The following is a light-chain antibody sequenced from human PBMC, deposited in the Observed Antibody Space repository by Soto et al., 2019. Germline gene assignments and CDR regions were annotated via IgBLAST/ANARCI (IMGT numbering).Light chain of an antibody. Sequence: EIVLTQSPSTLSLSPGERDTLSCRASQSVGSFLAWYQQKPGQAPRLLIYDASNRATGIPDRFSGSGSGTDFTLTISSLEPEDFAVYYCQQRFNWPPITFGQGTRLEIK. CDR3: QQRFNWPPIT. J-gene: IGKJ5*01. V-gene: IGKV3-11*01. CDR2: DAS. CDR1: QSVGSF.